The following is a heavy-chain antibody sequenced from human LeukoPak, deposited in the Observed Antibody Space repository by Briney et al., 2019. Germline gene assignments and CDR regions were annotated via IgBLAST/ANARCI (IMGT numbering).Heavy chain of an antibody. CDR2: ISASGLSQ. V-gene: IGHV3-23*01. Sequence: GGSLRLSCAASGITFSNYAMSWVRQAPGKGLEWVSGISASGLSQYYADSVKGRFTISRDNSQNTLFLQMDSLGAEDTAVYYCAMRRPSVFAYWGQGTLVTVSS. J-gene: IGHJ4*02. CDR1: GITFSNYA. CDR3: AMRRPSVFAY.